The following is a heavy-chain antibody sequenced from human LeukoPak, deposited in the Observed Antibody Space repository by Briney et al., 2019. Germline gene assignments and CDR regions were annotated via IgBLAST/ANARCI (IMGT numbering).Heavy chain of an antibody. CDR1: GGSFSGYY. CDR3: ARENGYRYDY. V-gene: IGHV4-34*01. CDR2: INHSGST. Sequence: PSETLSLTCAVYGGSFSGYYWSWIRQPPGKGLEWIGEINHSGSTNYNPSLKSRVTISVDTSKNQFSLKLNSVTAADTAVYYCARENGYRYDYWGQGTLVTVSS. J-gene: IGHJ4*02. D-gene: IGHD5-18*01.